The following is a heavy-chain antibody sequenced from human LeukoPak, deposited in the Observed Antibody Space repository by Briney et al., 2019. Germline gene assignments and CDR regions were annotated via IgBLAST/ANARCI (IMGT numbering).Heavy chain of an antibody. CDR1: GGSFSGYY. CDR3: ARLGYCSGGSCYPIDY. Sequence: SETLSLTCAVYGGSFSGYYWSWIRQPPGKGLEWIGEINHSGSTNYNPSLKSRVTISVHTSKNQFSLKLSSVTAADTAVYYCARLGYCSGGSCYPIDYWGQGTLVTVSS. V-gene: IGHV4-34*01. D-gene: IGHD2-15*01. J-gene: IGHJ4*02. CDR2: INHSGST.